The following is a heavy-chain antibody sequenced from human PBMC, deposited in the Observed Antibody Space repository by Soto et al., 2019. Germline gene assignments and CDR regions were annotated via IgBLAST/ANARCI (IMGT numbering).Heavy chain of an antibody. CDR3: TIWPGRGDSNFET. CDR2: IRSGGTT. CDR1: GGIFDGYV. J-gene: IGHJ4*02. V-gene: IGHV3-49*04. Sequence: GSLRLSCATSGGIFDGYVMTWVRHAPGKGLEFVGAIRSGGTTDYAASVRGRFTVSRDDSKSIAYLQMNSLKADDTAVYYCTIWPGRGDSNFETWGQGTLVTVSS.